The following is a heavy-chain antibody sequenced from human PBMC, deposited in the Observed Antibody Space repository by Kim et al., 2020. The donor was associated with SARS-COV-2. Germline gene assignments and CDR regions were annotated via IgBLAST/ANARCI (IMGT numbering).Heavy chain of an antibody. Sequence: GGSLRLSCVASGFTFTNYWPHWVRQVPGKGLVWVAGINNDGTNTYYADSVKGRFTISRDNAKNMVYLQMNNLGAEDTAVYYCTTAFEVWGQGTLVTVSS. J-gene: IGHJ4*02. V-gene: IGHV3-74*01. CDR2: INNDGTNT. D-gene: IGHD3-9*01. CDR3: TTAFEV. CDR1: GFTFTNYW.